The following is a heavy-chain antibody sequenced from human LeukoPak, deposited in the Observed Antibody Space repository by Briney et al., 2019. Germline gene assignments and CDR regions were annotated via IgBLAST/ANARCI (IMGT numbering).Heavy chain of an antibody. CDR3: ASGVGLPAFDI. Sequence: SQTLSLTCTVSGGSISSGGYYWSWIRQHPGKGLEWIGYIYHSGSTYYNPSLKSQVTISVDRSKNQFSLKLSSVTAADTAVYYCASGVGLPAFDIWGQGTMVTVSS. J-gene: IGHJ3*02. CDR2: IYHSGST. CDR1: GGSISSGGYY. V-gene: IGHV4-30-2*01. D-gene: IGHD5-12*01.